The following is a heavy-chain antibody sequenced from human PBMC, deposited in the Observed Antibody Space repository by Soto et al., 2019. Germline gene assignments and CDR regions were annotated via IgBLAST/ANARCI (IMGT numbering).Heavy chain of an antibody. D-gene: IGHD2-8*01. CDR3: VKDATAVNGVWDPFDM. J-gene: IGHJ3*02. Sequence: EVQLLESGGGVVQPGGSVRLSCAASGFTFSAYAMSWVRQAPGKGLQWVSGVGGSDTDKHYADSVRGRFTVSRDNSKNTLYLQMNSLRADDTAVYYCVKDATAVNGVWDPFDMWGQGTEVTVSS. CDR2: VGGSDTDK. CDR1: GFTFSAYA. V-gene: IGHV3-23*01.